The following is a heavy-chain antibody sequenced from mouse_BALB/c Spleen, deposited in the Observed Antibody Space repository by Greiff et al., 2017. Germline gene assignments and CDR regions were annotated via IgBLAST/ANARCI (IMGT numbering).Heavy chain of an antibody. CDR3: ARDRTTVVPTGFAY. D-gene: IGHD1-1*01. Sequence: GKLVESGPGLVAPSQSLSITCTVSGFSLTSYGVHWVRQPPGKGLEWLGVIWAGGSTNYNSALMSRLSISKDNSKSQVFLKMNSLQTDDTAMYYCARDRTTVVPTGFAYWGQGTLVTVSA. CDR2: IWAGGST. CDR1: GFSLTSYG. V-gene: IGHV2-9*02. J-gene: IGHJ3*01.